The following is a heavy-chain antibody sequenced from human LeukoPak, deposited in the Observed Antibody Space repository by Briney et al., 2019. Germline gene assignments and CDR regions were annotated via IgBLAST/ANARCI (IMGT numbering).Heavy chain of an antibody. CDR2: IYTSGST. Sequence: PSQTLSLTCTVSGGSISSGSYYWSWIRQPAGKGLEWIGRIYTSGSTNYNPSLKSRVTISVDTSKNQFSLKLSSVTAADTAVYYCARARLQWGSFDYWGQGTLVTVSS. V-gene: IGHV4-61*02. J-gene: IGHJ4*02. D-gene: IGHD5-24*01. CDR3: ARARLQWGSFDY. CDR1: GGSISSGSYY.